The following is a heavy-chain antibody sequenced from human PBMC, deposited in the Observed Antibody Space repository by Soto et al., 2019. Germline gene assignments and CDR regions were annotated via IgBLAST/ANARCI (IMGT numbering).Heavy chain of an antibody. CDR3: ARVDHRGYFAILTDY. V-gene: IGHV4-31*03. J-gene: IGHJ4*02. CDR2: IYDSVNT. CDR1: GDSLSSGGHY. D-gene: IGHD3-9*01. Sequence: SETLSLTCTVSGDSLSSGGHYWSWIRQHPGKGLEWIGHIYDSVNTYYSPSLRSRVTISADMSKNQFSLNLRSVTAADAAVYYCARVDHRGYFAILTDYWGQGTLVTVSS.